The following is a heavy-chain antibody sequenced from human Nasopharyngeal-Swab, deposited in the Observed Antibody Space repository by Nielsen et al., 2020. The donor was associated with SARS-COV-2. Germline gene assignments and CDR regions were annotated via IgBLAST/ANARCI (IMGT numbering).Heavy chain of an antibody. V-gene: IGHV3-21*04. CDR2: ISSSSSYI. J-gene: IGHJ4*02. D-gene: IGHD3-3*01. CDR3: ARGPTIFGVVIPY. Sequence: WICQPPGKGLEWVSSISSSSSYIYYADSVKGRFTISRDNAKNSLYLQMNSLRAEDTAVYYCARGPTIFGVVIPYWGQGTLVTVSS.